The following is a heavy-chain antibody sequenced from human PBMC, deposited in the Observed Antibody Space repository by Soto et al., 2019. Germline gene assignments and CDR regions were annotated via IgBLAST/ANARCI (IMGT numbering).Heavy chain of an antibody. CDR1: GFTFSSYA. V-gene: IGHV3-30-3*01. CDR3: ARSSIGEGWELSAFHI. D-gene: IGHD1-26*01. Sequence: QVQLVESGGGVVQPGRSLRLSCAASGFTFSSYAMHWVRQAPGKGLERVAVISYDGSNKYYADSVKGRFTISRDNSKNTLYLQMNSLRAEDTAVYYCARSSIGEGWELSAFHIWGQGTIVTVSS. J-gene: IGHJ3*02. CDR2: ISYDGSNK.